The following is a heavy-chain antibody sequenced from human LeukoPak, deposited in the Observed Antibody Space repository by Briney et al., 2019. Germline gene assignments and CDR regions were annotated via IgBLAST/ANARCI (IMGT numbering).Heavy chain of an antibody. CDR3: ARLIKDTTLAY. D-gene: IGHD5-18*01. CDR2: MYYSGST. V-gene: IGHV4-39*01. Sequence: PSETLSLTCTVSGGSISSSSYYWGWIRQPPGEGQEWIGSMYYSGSTYYNPSLKSRVTISVDRSKTQFSLKLSSVTAADTAVYYCARLIKDTTLAYWGQGTLVTVSS. CDR1: GGSISSSSYY. J-gene: IGHJ4*02.